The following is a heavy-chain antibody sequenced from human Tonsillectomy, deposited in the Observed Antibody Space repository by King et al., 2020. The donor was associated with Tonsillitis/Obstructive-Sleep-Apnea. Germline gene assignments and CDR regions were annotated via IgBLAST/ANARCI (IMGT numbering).Heavy chain of an antibody. CDR1: GGSFSGYY. D-gene: IGHD4-17*01. CDR2: INHSGST. V-gene: IGHV4-34*01. Sequence: VQLQQWGAGLLKPSETLSLTCAVYGGSFSGYYWSWVRQPPGKGLEWIGEINHSGSTNYNSSLKSRVTISVDTSKKQFSLKLSSVTAADTAVYYCARLPYDYGDYVFDYWGQGTLVTVSS. CDR3: ARLPYDYGDYVFDY. J-gene: IGHJ4*02.